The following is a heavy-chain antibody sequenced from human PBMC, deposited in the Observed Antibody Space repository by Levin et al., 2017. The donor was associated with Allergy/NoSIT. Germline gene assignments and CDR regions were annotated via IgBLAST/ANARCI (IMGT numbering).Heavy chain of an antibody. Sequence: GGSLRLSCAASGFTFSSYAMHWVRQAPGKGLESVSAISSNGGSTYYANSVKGRFTISRDNSKNTLYLQMGSLRAEDMAVYYCARDGGGYSYGTFDYWGQGTLVTVSS. CDR1: GFTFSSYA. V-gene: IGHV3-64*01. J-gene: IGHJ4*02. CDR2: ISSNGGST. D-gene: IGHD5-18*01. CDR3: ARDGGGYSYGTFDY.